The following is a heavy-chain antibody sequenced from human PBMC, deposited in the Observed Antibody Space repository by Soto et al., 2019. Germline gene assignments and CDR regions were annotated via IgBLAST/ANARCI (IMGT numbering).Heavy chain of an antibody. CDR1: GYTFTSYG. V-gene: IGHV1-18*01. D-gene: IGHD3-3*01. Sequence: ASVKVSCKASGYTFTSYGISWVRQAPGQGLEWMGWISAYNGNTNYAQKLQGRVTMTTDTSTSTAYMELRSLRSDDTAVYYCARALGKYYDFWSGYSTQFDQWGQGTLVTVSS. CDR3: ARALGKYYDFWSGYSTQFDQ. J-gene: IGHJ4*02. CDR2: ISAYNGNT.